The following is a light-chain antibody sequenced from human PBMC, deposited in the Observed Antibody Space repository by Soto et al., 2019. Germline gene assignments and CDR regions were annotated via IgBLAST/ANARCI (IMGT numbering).Light chain of an antibody. V-gene: IGKV3-11*01. CDR2: DAS. Sequence: EIVLTQSPATLSLSPGERATLSCRASQSVSSYLAWYQQKPGQAPRLLIYDASNRATGIPARFSGSGSGTDFTLTISSLETEDFAVYYCQQRSNWPLTFGQGPRLEIK. CDR3: QQRSNWPLT. J-gene: IGKJ5*01. CDR1: QSVSSY.